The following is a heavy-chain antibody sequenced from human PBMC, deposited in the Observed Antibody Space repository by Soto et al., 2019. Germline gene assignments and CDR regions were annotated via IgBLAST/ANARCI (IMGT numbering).Heavy chain of an antibody. CDR1: GFTFSGYG. J-gene: IGHJ4*02. D-gene: IGHD1-26*01. CDR2: IRDDGSNT. Sequence: QVQLVESGGGVVQPGRSLRLSCAASGFTFSGYGMHWVRQAPGKGLEWVAGIRDDGSNTYYADSVKGRFTISRDNPKNTLYLQMNSLRAEDTAVYYCARDGVGATTYFGYFAYWGQGTLVTVSS. V-gene: IGHV3-33*01. CDR3: ARDGVGATTYFGYFAY.